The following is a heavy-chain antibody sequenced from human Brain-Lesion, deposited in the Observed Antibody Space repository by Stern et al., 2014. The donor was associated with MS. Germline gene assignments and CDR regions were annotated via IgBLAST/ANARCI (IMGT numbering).Heavy chain of an antibody. Sequence: QLQLQESGPGLVKPSETLSLTCTVSGGSINTNNYYWGWIRQPPGKGLEWIGNIYSSGSTFYSPSLKSRVTMSVDTSQNQFSLKLSPVTAADTAVYYCARTGDDFGDYSLSYWGQGTLVTVSS. CDR1: GGSINTNNYY. V-gene: IGHV4-39*01. D-gene: IGHD4-17*01. CDR3: ARTGDDFGDYSLSY. J-gene: IGHJ4*02. CDR2: IYSSGST.